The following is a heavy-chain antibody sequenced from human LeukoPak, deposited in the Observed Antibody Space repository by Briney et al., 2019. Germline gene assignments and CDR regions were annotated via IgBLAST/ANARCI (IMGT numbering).Heavy chain of an antibody. J-gene: IGHJ4*02. Sequence: GGSLRLSCTASGLTFSDYYMSWIRQAPGRGLEWVSYISSSGTTMYYADSVKGRFTISRDNAKNSLYLQMSSLRAEDAAVYYCARDLGQGSSSCAFQYWGQGTLVTVSP. D-gene: IGHD6-13*01. CDR2: ISSSGTTM. CDR3: ARDLGQGSSSCAFQY. V-gene: IGHV3-11*01. CDR1: GLTFSDYY.